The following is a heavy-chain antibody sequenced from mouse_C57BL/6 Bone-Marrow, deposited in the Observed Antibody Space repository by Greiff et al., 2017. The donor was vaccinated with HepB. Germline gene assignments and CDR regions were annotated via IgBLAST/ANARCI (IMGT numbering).Heavy chain of an antibody. CDR2: SRNKANDYTT. D-gene: IGHD1-1*01. J-gene: IGHJ4*01. CDR1: GFTFSDFY. CDR3: ARAHTTVDAMDY. V-gene: IGHV7-1*01. Sequence: EVMLVESGGGLVQSGRSLRLSCATSGFTFSDFYMEWVRQAPGKGLEWIAASRNKANDYTTEYSVSVKGRFIVSRDTSQSILYLQMNALRAEDTAMYYCARAHTTVDAMDYWGQGTSVTVSS.